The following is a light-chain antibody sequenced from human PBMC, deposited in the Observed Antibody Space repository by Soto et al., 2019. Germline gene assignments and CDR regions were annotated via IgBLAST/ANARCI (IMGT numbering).Light chain of an antibody. CDR2: DAS. CDR1: QRVSNSY. J-gene: IGKJ2*01. Sequence: EIVLTQSPGTLSLSPGDRATLSCRASQRVSNSYLAWYQQKPGQAPRLLIYDASTRAAGVPDRVTGGGSGTDFTLTSNALEPEDFALYFCQQYERPPFAFGQGTRLEI. CDR3: QQYERPPFA. V-gene: IGKV3-20*01.